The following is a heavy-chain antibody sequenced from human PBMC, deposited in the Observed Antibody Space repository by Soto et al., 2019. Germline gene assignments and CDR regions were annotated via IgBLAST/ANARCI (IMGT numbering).Heavy chain of an antibody. CDR1: GFTFSSYA. Sequence: QVQLVESGGGVVQPGRSLRLSCAASGFTFSSYAMHWVRQAPGKGLEWVAVISYDGSNKYYADSVKGRFTISRENSKNTLYLQMNSLRAEDTAVYDCARDMIIFGVVEYAFDIWGQGTMVTVSS. J-gene: IGHJ3*02. CDR2: ISYDGSNK. V-gene: IGHV3-30-3*01. D-gene: IGHD3-3*01. CDR3: ARDMIIFGVVEYAFDI.